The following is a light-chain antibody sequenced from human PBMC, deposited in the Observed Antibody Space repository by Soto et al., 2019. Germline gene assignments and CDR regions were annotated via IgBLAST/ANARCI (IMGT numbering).Light chain of an antibody. V-gene: IGKV1-5*01. CDR2: GAS. CDR1: HTISGW. Sequence: DIQMTQSPSTLSASVGDRVAITCRASHTISGWLAWYQQKAGKAPTLLIYGASSLQTGVPSRFSGSGSGTEFTLTISSLQPDDVATYYCQHFNSYPWTFGQGTKVDIK. J-gene: IGKJ1*01. CDR3: QHFNSYPWT.